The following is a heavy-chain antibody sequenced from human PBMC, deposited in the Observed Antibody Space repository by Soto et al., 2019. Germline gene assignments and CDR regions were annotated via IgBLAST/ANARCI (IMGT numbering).Heavy chain of an antibody. CDR1: GFTFSSYG. CDR3: ARDPGYYYDSSGYYDAYYYYGMDV. V-gene: IGHV3-33*01. J-gene: IGHJ6*02. Sequence: ESGGGVVQPGRSLRLSCAASGFTFSSYGMHWVRQAPGKGLEWVAVIWYDGSNKYYADSVKGRFTISRDNSKNTLYLQMNSLRAEDTAVYYCARDPGYYYDSSGYYDAYYYYGMDVWGQGTTVTVSS. CDR2: IWYDGSNK. D-gene: IGHD3-22*01.